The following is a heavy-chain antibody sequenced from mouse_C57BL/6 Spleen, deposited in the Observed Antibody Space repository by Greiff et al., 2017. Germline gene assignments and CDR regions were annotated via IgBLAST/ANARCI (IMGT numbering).Heavy chain of an antibody. Sequence: QVQLQQSDAELVKPGASVKISCKVSGYTFTDHTIHWMKQRPEQGLEWIGYIYPRDGSTKYNEKFKGKATLTADKSSSTAYMQLNSLTSEDSAVYVCARDFGYYGSSYAMDYWGQGTSVTVSS. V-gene: IGHV1-78*01. CDR2: IYPRDGST. J-gene: IGHJ4*01. CDR3: ARDFGYYGSSYAMDY. CDR1: GYTFTDHT. D-gene: IGHD1-1*01.